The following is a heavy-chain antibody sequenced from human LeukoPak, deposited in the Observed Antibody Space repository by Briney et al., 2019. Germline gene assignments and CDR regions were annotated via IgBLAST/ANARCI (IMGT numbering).Heavy chain of an antibody. V-gene: IGHV3-7*01. D-gene: IGHD3-22*01. CDR3: ARHYFDSSGYLAGY. J-gene: IGHJ4*02. CDR1: GFTFSSYW. CDR2: IKQDGSEK. Sequence: PGGSLRLSCAASGFTFSSYWMSWVRQAPGKGLEWVANIKQDGSEKYYVDSVKGRFTISRDNAKNSLYLQMNSLRAEDTAVYYCARHYFDSSGYLAGYWGQGTLVTVS.